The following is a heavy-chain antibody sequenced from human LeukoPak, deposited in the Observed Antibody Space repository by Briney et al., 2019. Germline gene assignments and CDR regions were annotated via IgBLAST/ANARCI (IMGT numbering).Heavy chain of an antibody. CDR2: IYYSGST. D-gene: IGHD3-22*01. Sequence: SETLSLTCTVSGGSISSSSYYWGWIRQPPGKGLEWIGSIYYSGSTYYNPSLKSRVTISVDTSKNQFSLKLSSVTAADTAVYYCARGTYYYDSRDYYYYMDVWGKGTTVTVSS. CDR1: GGSISSSSYY. V-gene: IGHV4-39*07. J-gene: IGHJ6*03. CDR3: ARGTYYYDSRDYYYYMDV.